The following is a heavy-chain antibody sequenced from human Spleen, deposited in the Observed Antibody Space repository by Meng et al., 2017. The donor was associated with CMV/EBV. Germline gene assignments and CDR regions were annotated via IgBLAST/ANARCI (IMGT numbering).Heavy chain of an antibody. CDR1: GGSSNSGGDY. CDR2: IFYSGST. Sequence: SETLSLTCTVSGGSSNSGGDYWSWIRQPPGKGLESIGYIFYSGSTNYSPSLKSRVTISLDTSRNQFSLKLSSVTAADTAVYYCARTCSSTSCPDYWGQGTLVTVSS. D-gene: IGHD2-2*01. V-gene: IGHV4-61*08. J-gene: IGHJ4*02. CDR3: ARTCSSTSCPDY.